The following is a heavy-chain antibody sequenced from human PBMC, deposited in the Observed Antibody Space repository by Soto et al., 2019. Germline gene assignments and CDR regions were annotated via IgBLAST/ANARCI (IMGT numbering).Heavy chain of an antibody. Sequence: GASVKLSCKASGYTFTGHYIHWVRQAPEQGPEWMGEIGPESGATRYAQRFQGRVTMTRDMSITTVYMELNNLSPDDTAVYYCGRGRSGQIVVLYWGEGTQVTVSS. J-gene: IGHJ4*02. CDR2: IGPESGAT. D-gene: IGHD1-26*01. CDR1: GYTFTGHY. V-gene: IGHV1-2*02. CDR3: GRGRSGQIVVLY.